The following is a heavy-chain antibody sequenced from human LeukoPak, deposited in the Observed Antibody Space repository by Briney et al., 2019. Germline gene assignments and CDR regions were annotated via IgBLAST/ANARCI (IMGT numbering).Heavy chain of an antibody. D-gene: IGHD4-23*01. V-gene: IGHV3-21*01. CDR3: ARVILEGYGPTVVTPPFDY. CDR2: ISSSSSYI. Sequence: PGGSLRLSCAASGFTFSSYSMNWVRLAPGKGLEWVSSISSSSSYIYYADSVKGRFTVSRDNAKNSLYLQMNSLRAEDTAVYYCARVILEGYGPTVVTPPFDYWGQGTLVTVSS. J-gene: IGHJ4*02. CDR1: GFTFSSYS.